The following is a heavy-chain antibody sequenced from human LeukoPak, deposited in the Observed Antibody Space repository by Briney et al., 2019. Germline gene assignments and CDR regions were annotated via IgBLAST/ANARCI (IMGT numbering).Heavy chain of an antibody. Sequence: TSETLSLTCTVSGGSISSYYWSWIRQPAGKGLEWIGRIYTSGSTNYNPSLKSRVTMSVDTSKNQFSLKLSSVTAADTAVYYCARDGYYGSGSYVYFDYWGQGTLVTVSS. CDR1: GGSISSYY. J-gene: IGHJ4*02. V-gene: IGHV4-4*07. CDR3: ARDGYYGSGSYVYFDY. D-gene: IGHD3-10*01. CDR2: IYTSGST.